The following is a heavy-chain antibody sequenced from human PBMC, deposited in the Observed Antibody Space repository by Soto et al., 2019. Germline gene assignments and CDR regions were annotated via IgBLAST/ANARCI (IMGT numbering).Heavy chain of an antibody. CDR2: ISVSNGYT. Sequence: ASVKVACKASGYPFTTYGINWVRQAPGQGLEWMGGISVSNGYTNYAQNLQCRVTMTADTSTNVAYMELRSLRSDDPAVYYCTREDAAAASPNLDYWGHGTLATVSS. D-gene: IGHD6-13*01. V-gene: IGHV1-18*01. CDR1: GYPFTTYG. J-gene: IGHJ4*01. CDR3: TREDAAAASPNLDY.